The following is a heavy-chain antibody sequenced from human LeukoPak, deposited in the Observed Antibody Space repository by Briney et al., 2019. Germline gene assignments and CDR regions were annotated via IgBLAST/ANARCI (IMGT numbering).Heavy chain of an antibody. D-gene: IGHD4-17*01. CDR1: DDSFSSHN. V-gene: IGHV4-59*11. CDR2: ISYIGST. J-gene: IGHJ3*02. Sequence: SETLSLTCAVSDDSFSSHNWTRIRQRPGKGLEWIGYISYIGSTNYNPSLKSRVTISIDTSRNQFSLRLSSVTAADTAVYYCARDLVTVTKGFDIWGQGTMVSVSS. CDR3: ARDLVTVTKGFDI.